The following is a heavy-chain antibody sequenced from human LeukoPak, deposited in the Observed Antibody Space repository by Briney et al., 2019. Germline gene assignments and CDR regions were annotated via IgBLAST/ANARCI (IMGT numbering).Heavy chain of an antibody. Sequence: SETLSLTCTVSGGSISSSSYYWGWIRQPPGKGLEWIGSIYYSGSTYYNPSLKSRVTISVDTSKNQFSLKLSSVTAADTAVYYCARAVYNWNRGYFDYWGQGTLVTVSS. CDR1: GGSISSSSYY. V-gene: IGHV4-39*07. J-gene: IGHJ4*02. CDR3: ARAVYNWNRGYFDY. D-gene: IGHD1-20*01. CDR2: IYYSGST.